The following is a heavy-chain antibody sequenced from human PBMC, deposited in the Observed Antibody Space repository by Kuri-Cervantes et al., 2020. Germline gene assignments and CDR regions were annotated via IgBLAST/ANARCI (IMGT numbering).Heavy chain of an antibody. CDR2: INHSGST. V-gene: IGHV4-34*01. CDR3: ARGRQNYYGSGSYYPFDY. Sequence: SQTLSLTCAVYGGSFSGYYWSWIRQPPGKGLEWIGEINHSGSTNYNPSLKSRVTISVDTSKNQFSLKLSSVTAADTAVYYFARGRQNYYGSGSYYPFDYWGQGTLVTVSS. D-gene: IGHD3-10*01. J-gene: IGHJ4*02. CDR1: GGSFSGYY.